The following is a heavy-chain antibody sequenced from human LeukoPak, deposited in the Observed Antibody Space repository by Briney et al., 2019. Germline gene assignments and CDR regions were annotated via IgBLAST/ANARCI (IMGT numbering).Heavy chain of an antibody. CDR2: VYYSGSP. CDR1: GGSIGTYY. Sequence: SETLSLTCTVSGGSIGTYYWSWIRQPPGKGLEWIGSVYYSGSPNYHPSLKSRVTISVDTSKNQFSLTLSSVTAADTAVYYCARNGYCSGSYCYGYYYYMDVWGTGTTVSVSS. CDR3: ARNGYCSGSYCYGYYYYMDV. J-gene: IGHJ6*03. V-gene: IGHV4-59*01. D-gene: IGHD2-15*01.